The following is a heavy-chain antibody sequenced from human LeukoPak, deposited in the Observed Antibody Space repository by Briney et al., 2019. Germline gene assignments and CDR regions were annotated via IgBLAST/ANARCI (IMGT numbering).Heavy chain of an antibody. CDR2: ISSNGGST. V-gene: IGHV3-64*01. Sequence: PGGSLRLSCAASGFTFSSYAMHWVRQAPGKGLEFVSAISSNGGSTYYANSVKGRFTISRDNSKNTLYLQMGSLRAEDMAVYYCARWGFLIGNDYSGQGTLVTVSS. CDR1: GFTFSSYA. J-gene: IGHJ4*02. D-gene: IGHD3-16*01. CDR3: ARWGFLIGNDY.